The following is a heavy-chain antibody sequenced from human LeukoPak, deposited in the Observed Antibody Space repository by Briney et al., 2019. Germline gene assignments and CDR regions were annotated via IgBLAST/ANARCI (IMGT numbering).Heavy chain of an antibody. V-gene: IGHV1-2*06. CDR3: AKNRAGDYADY. Sequence: SVKVSCKASGGTFSSYAISWVRQAPGQGLEWMGRISPNSGGTNYAQKFRGRLTVTRDTSISTAYMELSSLRSDDTAVYYCAKNRAGDYADYWGQGTLVTVSS. J-gene: IGHJ4*02. CDR1: GGTFSSYA. D-gene: IGHD4-17*01. CDR2: ISPNSGGT.